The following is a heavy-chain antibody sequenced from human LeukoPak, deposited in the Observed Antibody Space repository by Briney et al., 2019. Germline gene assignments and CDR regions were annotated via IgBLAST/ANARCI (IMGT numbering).Heavy chain of an antibody. D-gene: IGHD3-22*01. J-gene: IGHJ3*02. Sequence: ASVKVSCKASGYTFTSYAMHWARQAPGQRLEWMGWINAGNGNTKYSQKFQGRVTITRDTSASTAYMELSSLRSEDTAVYYCARVEEYYYDSSGKGWAFDIWGQGTMVTVSS. CDR2: INAGNGNT. CDR1: GYTFTSYA. V-gene: IGHV1-3*01. CDR3: ARVEEYYYDSSGKGWAFDI.